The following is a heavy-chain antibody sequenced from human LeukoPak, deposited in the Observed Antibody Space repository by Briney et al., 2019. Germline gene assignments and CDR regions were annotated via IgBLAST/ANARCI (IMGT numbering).Heavy chain of an antibody. Sequence: PGGSLRLSCAASGFTFSSYGMHWVRQAPGKGLEWVAVIWYDGSNKYYADSVKGGFTISRDNSKNTLYLQMNSLRAEDTAVYYCARDPSIAVAAIFDYWGQGTLVTVSS. J-gene: IGHJ4*02. CDR2: IWYDGSNK. CDR1: GFTFSSYG. D-gene: IGHD6-19*01. CDR3: ARDPSIAVAAIFDY. V-gene: IGHV3-33*01.